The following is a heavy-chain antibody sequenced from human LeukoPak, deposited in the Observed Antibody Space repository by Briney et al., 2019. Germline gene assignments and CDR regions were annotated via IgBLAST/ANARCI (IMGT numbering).Heavy chain of an antibody. D-gene: IGHD3-22*01. V-gene: IGHV3-7*01. Sequence: GGSLRLSCAASGFTFSRYWMSWVRQAPGKGLEWVANINEDGSEKNYMDSVKGRFTISRDNAKNSLYLEMNSLTAEDTAVYYCANYYDSSGYYALDMWGQGTMVTVS. CDR2: INEDGSEK. CDR3: ANYYDSSGYYALDM. J-gene: IGHJ3*02. CDR1: GFTFSRYW.